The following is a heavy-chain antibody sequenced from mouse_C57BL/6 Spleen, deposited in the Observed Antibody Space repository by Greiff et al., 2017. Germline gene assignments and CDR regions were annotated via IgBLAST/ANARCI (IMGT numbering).Heavy chain of an antibody. Sequence: VQLQQPGAELVKPGASVKMSCKASGYTFTSYWITWVKQRPGQGLEWIGDIYPGSGSTNYNEKFKSKATLTVDTSSSTAYMQLSSLTSEDSAVYYCATSPYYSNYEAWFAYWGQGTLVTVSA. V-gene: IGHV1-55*01. CDR3: ATSPYYSNYEAWFAY. D-gene: IGHD2-5*01. CDR1: GYTFTSYW. J-gene: IGHJ3*01. CDR2: IYPGSGST.